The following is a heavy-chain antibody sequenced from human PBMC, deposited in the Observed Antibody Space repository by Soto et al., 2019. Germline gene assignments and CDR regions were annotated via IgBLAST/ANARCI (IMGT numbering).Heavy chain of an antibody. V-gene: IGHV5-10-1*01. CDR1: GYSFTSYW. J-gene: IGHJ6*02. Sequence: PGESLKISCKGSGYSFTSYWISWVRQMPGKGLEWMGRIDPSDSYTNYSPSFQGHVTISADKSISTAYLQWSSLKASDTAMYYCARHVMGGSGSYYYGMDVGGQGTTVT. CDR3: ARHVMGGSGSYYYGMDV. CDR2: IDPSDSYT. D-gene: IGHD3-10*01.